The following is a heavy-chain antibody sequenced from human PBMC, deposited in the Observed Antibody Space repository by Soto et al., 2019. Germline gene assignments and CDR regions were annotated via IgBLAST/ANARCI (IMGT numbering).Heavy chain of an antibody. V-gene: IGHV3-30-3*01. CDR2: ISYDGSNK. CDR3: ARVNTMIVVVITTDAFDI. D-gene: IGHD3-22*01. J-gene: IGHJ3*02. Sequence: SLRLSCAASGFTFSSYAMHWVRQAPGKGLEWVAVISYDGSNKYYADSVKGRFTISRDNSKNTLYLQMNSLRAEDTAVYYCARVNTMIVVVITTDAFDIWGQGTMVTVSS. CDR1: GFTFSSYA.